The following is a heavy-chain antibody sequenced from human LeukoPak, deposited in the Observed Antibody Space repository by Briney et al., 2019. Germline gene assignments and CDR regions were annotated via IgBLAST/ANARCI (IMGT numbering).Heavy chain of an antibody. CDR3: ATTTDTAMVYHGYFDL. V-gene: IGHV3-30-3*01. D-gene: IGHD5-18*01. J-gene: IGHJ2*01. CDR1: GFTFSSYA. Sequence: GGSLRLSCAASGFTFSSYAMRWVRQAPGKGLEWVAVISYDGSNKYYADSVKGRFTISRDNSKNTLYLQMNSLRAEDTAVYYCATTTDTAMVYHGYFDLWGRGTLVTVSS. CDR2: ISYDGSNK.